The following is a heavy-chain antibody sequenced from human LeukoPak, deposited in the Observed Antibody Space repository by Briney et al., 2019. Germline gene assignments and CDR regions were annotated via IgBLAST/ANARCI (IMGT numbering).Heavy chain of an antibody. J-gene: IGHJ4*02. Sequence: GGSLRLSCAASGVTFSIYVMHWGRQAPGKGLEWVAIISYEGSNEYYADSVKGRFTISRDNSKNTLYLQMNSLRAADTAVDYCARDTGTSYLSSFDYWGKGTLVTVS. D-gene: IGHD6-6*01. CDR1: GVTFSIYV. V-gene: IGHV3-30*04. CDR2: ISYEGSNE. CDR3: ARDTGTSYLSSFDY.